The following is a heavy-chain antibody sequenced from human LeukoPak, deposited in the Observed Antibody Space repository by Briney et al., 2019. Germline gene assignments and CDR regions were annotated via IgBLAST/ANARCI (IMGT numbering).Heavy chain of an antibody. CDR2: ISARGTII. Sequence: PGGSLRLSCAASGFIFSTYSMNWVRQAPGKGLEWVSSISARGTIIYYADAVKGRFTISRDNSKNTVSLQMNSLRAEDTAIYYCAKKEGYAYTSWGQGTLVTVSS. CDR3: AKKEGYAYTS. CDR1: GFIFSTYS. J-gene: IGHJ5*02. V-gene: IGHV3-23*01. D-gene: IGHD5-24*01.